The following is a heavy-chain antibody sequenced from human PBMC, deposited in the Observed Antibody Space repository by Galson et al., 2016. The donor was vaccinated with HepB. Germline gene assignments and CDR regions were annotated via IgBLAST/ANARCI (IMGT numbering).Heavy chain of an antibody. CDR2: INHISSHI. Sequence: SLRLSCAGSGFTFNYDMNWVRQAPGRGLEWVSYINHISSHIYYAAAVRGRFTVSRDNAKNSLFLEMNSLTAEDTAPYFCARDQSAAARNGGMDVWGAGTMVTVSS. CDR3: ARDQSAAARNGGMDV. V-gene: IGHV3-21*01. J-gene: IGHJ6*04. D-gene: IGHD6-13*01. CDR1: GFTFNYD.